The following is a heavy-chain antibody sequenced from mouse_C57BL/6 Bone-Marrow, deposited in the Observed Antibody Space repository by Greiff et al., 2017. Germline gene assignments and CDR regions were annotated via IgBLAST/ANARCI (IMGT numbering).Heavy chain of an antibody. V-gene: IGHV1-81*01. CDR3: ARRAYYSNYGFAY. D-gene: IGHD2-5*01. CDR2: IYPRSGNT. CDR1: GYTFTSYG. Sequence: VKLMESGAELARPGASVKLSCKASGYTFTSYGISWVKQRTGQGLEWIGEIYPRSGNTYYNEKFKGKATLTADKSSSTAYMELRSLTSEDSAVYFCARRAYYSNYGFAYWGQGTLVTVSA. J-gene: IGHJ3*01.